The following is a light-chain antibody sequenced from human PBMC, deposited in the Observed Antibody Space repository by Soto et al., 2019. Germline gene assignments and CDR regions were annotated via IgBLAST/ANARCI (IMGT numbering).Light chain of an antibody. Sequence: DIQMTQSPSSVSASVGDRVTITCRASQGISSWLAWYQQKPGKAPKLLIYAASRLQSGVPSRFSGSGSGTDFTLKISRVEAEDVGVYYCMQGTHWPWTFGQGTKVDI. J-gene: IGKJ1*01. CDR2: AAS. V-gene: IGKV1-12*01. CDR3: MQGTHWPWT. CDR1: QGISSW.